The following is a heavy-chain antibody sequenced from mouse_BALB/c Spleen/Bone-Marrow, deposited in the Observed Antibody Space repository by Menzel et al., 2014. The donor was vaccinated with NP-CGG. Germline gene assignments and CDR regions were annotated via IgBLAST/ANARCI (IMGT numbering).Heavy chain of an antibody. V-gene: IGHV1-80*01. CDR3: ARFATGSFAY. J-gene: IGHJ3*01. CDR2: IFPVNADT. CDR1: GYVFTDYW. D-gene: IGHD1-1*01. Sequence: QVQLKQSGAELVRPGSSVKISCKASGYVFTDYWMNWLRQRPGQGLEWIGQIFPVNADTNYKANFKDKVTLTADKSSTTAYMQLNSLTSEDSAVYFCARFATGSFAYWGQGTLATVSA.